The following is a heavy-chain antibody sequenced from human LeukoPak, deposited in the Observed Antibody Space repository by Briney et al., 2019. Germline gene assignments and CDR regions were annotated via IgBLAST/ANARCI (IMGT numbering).Heavy chain of an antibody. CDR3: ARSHLTQTLFGVVITAWGVPPVDY. CDR2: IYYSGST. Sequence: SETLSLTCTVSGGALSSSSSYWGWIRQPPGKGLEWIGSIYYSGSTYYNPSLKSRVTISVDTSKNQFSQKLSSVTAADTAVSYCARSHLTQTLFGVVITAWGVPPVDYWGQGTLVTVSS. J-gene: IGHJ4*02. V-gene: IGHV4-39*01. CDR1: GGALSSSSSY. D-gene: IGHD3-3*01.